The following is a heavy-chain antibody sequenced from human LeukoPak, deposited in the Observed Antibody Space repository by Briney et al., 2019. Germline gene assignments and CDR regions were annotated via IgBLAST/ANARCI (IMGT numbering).Heavy chain of an antibody. CDR1: GYSFTSYW. V-gene: IGHV5-51*01. D-gene: IGHD1-14*01. J-gene: IGHJ6*02. CDR3: ARHTQNPYYYYYGMDV. Sequence: GESLKISCKGSGYSFTSYWIGWVRQMPGKGLEWMGIIYPGDSDTRYSPSFQGQVTISADKSISTAYLQWSSLKASDTAMYYCARHTQNPYYYYYGMDVWGQGTTVTVSS. CDR2: IYPGDSDT.